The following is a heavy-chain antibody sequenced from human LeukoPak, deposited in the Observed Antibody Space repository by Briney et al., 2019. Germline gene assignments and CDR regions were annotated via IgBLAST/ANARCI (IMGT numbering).Heavy chain of an antibody. J-gene: IGHJ4*02. CDR3: ARSIVGATTSPYYFDY. D-gene: IGHD1-26*01. Sequence: SVKVSYKASGGTFSSYAISWVRQAPGQGLEWMGGIIPIFGTANYAQKFQGRVTITADESTSTAYMELSSLRSEDTAVYYCARSIVGATTSPYYFDYWGQGTLVTVSS. CDR1: GGTFSSYA. CDR2: IIPIFGTA. V-gene: IGHV1-69*01.